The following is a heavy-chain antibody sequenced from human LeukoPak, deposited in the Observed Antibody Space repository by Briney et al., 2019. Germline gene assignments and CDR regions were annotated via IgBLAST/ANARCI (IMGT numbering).Heavy chain of an antibody. Sequence: GASVKVSCKVSGYSLSDLSLQWVRQAPGQGLEWMGGFNPEHTETIYSQKFQGRVTLTEDTSTDTAYMELSSLRSEDTAMYFCAQQKAGYSGSPSWFDPWGQGTLVTVSS. CDR3: AQQKAGYSGSPSWFDP. D-gene: IGHD5-12*01. V-gene: IGHV1-24*01. J-gene: IGHJ5*02. CDR1: GYSLSDLS. CDR2: FNPEHTET.